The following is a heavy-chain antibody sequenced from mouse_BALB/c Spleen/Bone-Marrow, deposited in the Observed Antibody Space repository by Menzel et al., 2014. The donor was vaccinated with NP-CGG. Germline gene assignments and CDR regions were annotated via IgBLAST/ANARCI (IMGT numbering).Heavy chain of an antibody. CDR1: GFSFSNYG. D-gene: IGHD2-4*01. V-gene: IGHV5-9-2*01. CDR3: ARHAYYDQTEVSFVY. Sequence: EVQVVEFGGGLVKSGGSLKLSCAASGFSFSNYGMSWVRQTPEKRLEWVATISGDGRYTFYSDSVKGRFTISRDNAKNNLYLQLSSLRSEDTALYYCARHAYYDQTEVSFVYWGQGTLVTVSA. CDR2: ISGDGRYT. J-gene: IGHJ3*01.